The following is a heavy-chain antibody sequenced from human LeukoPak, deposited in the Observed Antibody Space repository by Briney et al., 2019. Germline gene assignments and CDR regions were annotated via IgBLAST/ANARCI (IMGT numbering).Heavy chain of an antibody. J-gene: IGHJ4*02. CDR1: GYSISGGSN. Sequence: SETRSLTAPAPGYSISGGSNGGWIRQPPGKGRKGIGSIYHSGSTYYNPSLKSRVTISVDTSKSQFSLKLSSVTAADTAVYYCARQPYDFWSGYPFDYWGQGTLVTVSS. CDR3: ARQPYDFWSGYPFDY. D-gene: IGHD3-3*01. CDR2: IYHSGST. V-gene: IGHV4-38-2*01.